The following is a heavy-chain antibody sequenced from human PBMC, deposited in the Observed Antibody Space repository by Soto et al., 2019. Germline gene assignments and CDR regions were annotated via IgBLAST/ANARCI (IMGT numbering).Heavy chain of an antibody. Sequence: PGGSLRLSCAAPGLTFRTYAMTWVRQAPGKGLEWVSIISGSGGSTYYADSVKGRFTVSRDNSKNTLYVQMNSLRAEDTAVYYCVKWTCSGGSCYFDYWGQGTLVTVSS. CDR3: VKWTCSGGSCYFDY. V-gene: IGHV3-23*01. CDR1: GLTFRTYA. D-gene: IGHD2-15*01. CDR2: ISGSGGST. J-gene: IGHJ4*02.